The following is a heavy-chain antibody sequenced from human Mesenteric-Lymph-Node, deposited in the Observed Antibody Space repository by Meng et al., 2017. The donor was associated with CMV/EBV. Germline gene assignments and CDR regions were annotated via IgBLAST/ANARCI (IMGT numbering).Heavy chain of an antibody. V-gene: IGHV4-4*02. CDR1: GGSISSSNW. CDR2: IYHSGST. Sequence: VSGGSISSSNWLRWVRQPPGKGLEWIGEIYHSGSTNYNPSLKSRVTISVDKSKNQFSLKLSSVTAADTAVYYCARDLGGYSYGLDDYWGQGTLVTVSS. D-gene: IGHD5-18*01. J-gene: IGHJ4*02. CDR3: ARDLGGYSYGLDDY.